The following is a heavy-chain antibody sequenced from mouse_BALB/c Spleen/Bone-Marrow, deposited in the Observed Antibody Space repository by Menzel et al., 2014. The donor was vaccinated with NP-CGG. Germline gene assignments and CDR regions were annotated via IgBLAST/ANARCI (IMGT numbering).Heavy chain of an antibody. J-gene: IGHJ2*01. CDR1: GYTFSNYW. CDR2: IYPGNSDT. D-gene: IGHD3-1*01. Sequence: EVQLQQSGTVLARPGAAVKMSCKASGYTFSNYWMHWVKQRPGQGLEWIGTIYPGNSDTTYNQKFKGKAKLTAVTSTSTAYMELSSQTNEDSAVYYCTTLARSDFDYWGQGTTLTVSS. V-gene: IGHV1-5*01. CDR3: TTLARSDFDY.